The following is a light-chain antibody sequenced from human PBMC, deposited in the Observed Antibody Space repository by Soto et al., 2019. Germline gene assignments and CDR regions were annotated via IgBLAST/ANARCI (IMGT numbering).Light chain of an antibody. CDR1: SSDVGGYNY. CDR3: SSRAGNNGV. J-gene: IGLJ2*01. V-gene: IGLV2-8*01. Sequence: QSALTQPPSASGSPGPSVTISCTGTSSDVGGYNYDSWYQQHPGKAPKLMIYAVSARPSGVPDRFSGSKSGNTASLTVSVLHAEDEADYYCSSRAGNNGVCGGGTKLTLL. CDR2: AVS.